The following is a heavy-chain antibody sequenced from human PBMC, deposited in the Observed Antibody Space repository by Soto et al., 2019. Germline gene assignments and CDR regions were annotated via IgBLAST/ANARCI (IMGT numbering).Heavy chain of an antibody. Sequence: QVQLQESGPGLVKRSQTLCLTCTVSGGSISSDGNYWSWIRQHPGKGLEWIGYIYYSGITYYNPSLKSRFTISVDTSKNQFSLKLSSVTAADTAVYYCARSPEATVTAFDYWGQGTLVTVSS. V-gene: IGHV4-31*03. J-gene: IGHJ4*02. CDR2: IYYSGIT. D-gene: IGHD4-17*01. CDR1: GGSISSDGNY. CDR3: ARSPEATVTAFDY.